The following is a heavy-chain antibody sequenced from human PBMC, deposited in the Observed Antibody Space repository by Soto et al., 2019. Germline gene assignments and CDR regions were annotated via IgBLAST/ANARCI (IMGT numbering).Heavy chain of an antibody. V-gene: IGHV1-18*01. CDR2: ISAYNGNA. Sequence: ASVKVSCKXSGYTFTSFGISWVRQAPGQGLEWMGWISAYNGNANYPQKLQGRVTMTTDTSTSTAYMELRSLRSDDTAVYHCARDHRIAVAGTFDYWGQGTLVTVSS. J-gene: IGHJ4*02. CDR1: GYTFTSFG. D-gene: IGHD6-19*01. CDR3: ARDHRIAVAGTFDY.